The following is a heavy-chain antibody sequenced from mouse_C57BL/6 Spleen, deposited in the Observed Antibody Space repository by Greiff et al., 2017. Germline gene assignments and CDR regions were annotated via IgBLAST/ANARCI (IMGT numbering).Heavy chain of an antibody. CDR1: GYTFTSYW. CDR3: ARDSSADY. V-gene: IGHV1-50*01. CDR2: IDPSDSYT. D-gene: IGHD3-2*02. Sequence: VQLQQSGAELVKPGASVKLSCKASGYTFTSYWMQWVKQRPGQGLEWIGEIDPSDSYTNYNQKFKGKATLTVDTSSSTAYMQLSSLTSEDSAVYYCARDSSADYWGQGTTLTVSS. J-gene: IGHJ2*01.